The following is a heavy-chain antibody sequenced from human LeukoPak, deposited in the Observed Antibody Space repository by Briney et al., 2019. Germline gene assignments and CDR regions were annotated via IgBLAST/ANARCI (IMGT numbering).Heavy chain of an antibody. CDR1: GFTFSNYA. D-gene: IGHD5-12*01. V-gene: IGHV3-23*01. CDR3: AKGGYDFIEVGYFDY. CDR2: VIGSVVST. J-gene: IGHJ4*02. Sequence: GRSLRLSCAASGFTFSNYAMSWVRQSPGKGLEWVSTVIGSVVSTFYADSVRGRFTISRDNSKNTLYLQMNSLRAEDTAVYYCAKGGYDFIEVGYFDYWGQGTLVTVSS.